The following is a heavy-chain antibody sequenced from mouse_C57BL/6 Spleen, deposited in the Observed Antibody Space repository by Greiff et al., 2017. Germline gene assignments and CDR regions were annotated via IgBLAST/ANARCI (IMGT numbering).Heavy chain of an antibody. CDR1: GYTFTSYW. CDR2: IHPNSGST. Sequence: VQLQQPGAELVKPGASVKLSCKASGYTFTSYWMHWVKQRPGQGLEWIGMIHPNSGSTNYNEKFKGKATLTVDKSSCTAYMQLISLTSEDSAVDFCARGSSSYYYAIDYWGQGTSVTVSS. V-gene: IGHV1-64*01. D-gene: IGHD1-3*01. CDR3: ARGSSSYYYAIDY. J-gene: IGHJ4*01.